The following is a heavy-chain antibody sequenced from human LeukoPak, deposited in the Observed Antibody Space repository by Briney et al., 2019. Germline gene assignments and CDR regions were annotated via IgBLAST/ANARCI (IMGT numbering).Heavy chain of an antibody. CDR2: IYSGGST. D-gene: IGHD3-22*01. CDR3: ARVGFNYDSSGCFDY. Sequence: GGSLRLSCAASGFTVSSNYMSWVRQAPGKGLEWVSVIYSGGSTYYADSVKGRFTISRDNSKNTLYLQMNSLRAEDTAVYYCARVGFNYDSSGCFDYWGQGTLVTVSS. J-gene: IGHJ4*02. V-gene: IGHV3-66*01. CDR1: GFTVSSNY.